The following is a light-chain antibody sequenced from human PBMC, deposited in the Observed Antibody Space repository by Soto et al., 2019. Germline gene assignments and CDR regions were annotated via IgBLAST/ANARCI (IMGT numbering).Light chain of an antibody. J-gene: IGKJ2*01. CDR1: QRISSC. CDR3: QQYNSYYT. V-gene: IGKV1-5*01. Sequence: DIHMTQSPYTLSASVGDRVTITCRASQRISSCLAWDQQKPVKAPKLLIYDASSLESGVPSRFSGSGSGTEFTLTISSLQHDDFATYCCQQYNSYYTFGQGTKLEIK. CDR2: DAS.